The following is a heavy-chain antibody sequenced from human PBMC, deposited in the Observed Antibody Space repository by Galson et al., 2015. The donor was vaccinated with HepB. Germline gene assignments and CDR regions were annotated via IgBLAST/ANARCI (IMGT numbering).Heavy chain of an antibody. J-gene: IGHJ4*02. D-gene: IGHD3-16*01. CDR1: GGTFNTHY. Sequence: CKASGGTFNTHYIHWVRQAPGQGLDWMGIINPRDAKTTYEQNFQGRINMTTDTSTSTVYMELNSLTSEDTAVYFCTRGTFGGIGTDFWGQGTLVTVSS. V-gene: IGHV1-46*02. CDR2: INPRDAKT. CDR3: TRGTFGGIGTDF.